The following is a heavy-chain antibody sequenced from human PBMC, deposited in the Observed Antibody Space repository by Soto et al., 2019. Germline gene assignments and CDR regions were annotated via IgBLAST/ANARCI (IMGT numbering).Heavy chain of an antibody. J-gene: IGHJ4*02. Sequence: ASVKVSCKASGGTFSSYAISWVRQAPGQGLEWMGGIIPIFGTANYAQKFQGRVTITADESTSTAYMELSSLRSEDTAVYYCARPAIAARHCVPCYYFDYWGQGTLVTVSS. D-gene: IGHD6-6*01. CDR2: IIPIFGTA. CDR3: ARPAIAARHCVPCYYFDY. V-gene: IGHV1-69*13. CDR1: GGTFSSYA.